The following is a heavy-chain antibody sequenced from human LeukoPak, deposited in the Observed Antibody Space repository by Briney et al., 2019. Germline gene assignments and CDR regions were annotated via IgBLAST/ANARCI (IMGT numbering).Heavy chain of an antibody. CDR2: INHSGST. CDR3: ARQSGSTVNGAVAFDY. V-gene: IGHV4-34*01. D-gene: IGHD4-11*01. Sequence: SETLSFTCAVYGGSFSGYYWSWIRQHPGKGLEWIGEINHSGSTNYNPSLKSRVTISVDTSKNQFSLKLSSVTAADTAVYYCARQSGSTVNGAVAFDYWGQGTLVTVSS. CDR1: GGSFSGYY. J-gene: IGHJ4*02.